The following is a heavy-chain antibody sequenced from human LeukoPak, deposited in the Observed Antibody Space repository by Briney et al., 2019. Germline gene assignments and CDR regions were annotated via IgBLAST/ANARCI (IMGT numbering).Heavy chain of an antibody. D-gene: IGHD2-21*02. CDR1: GGSFSGYY. J-gene: IGHJ4*02. V-gene: IGHV4-34*01. CDR2: INHSGST. Sequence: SETLSLTCAVYGGSFSGYYWSWIRPPPGKGLGGIVEINHSGSTNYNPSFKSRVIISVDTCKNQFSLKLSSVPAADTAVYYCARQVTVGSFFDYWGQGTLVTVSS. CDR3: ARQVTVGSFFDY.